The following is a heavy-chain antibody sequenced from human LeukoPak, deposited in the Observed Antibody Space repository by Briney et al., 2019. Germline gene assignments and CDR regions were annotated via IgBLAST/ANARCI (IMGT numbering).Heavy chain of an antibody. CDR1: GFTFSNYG. CDR2: ISSSGSYT. J-gene: IGHJ2*01. CDR3: AREVMVVAATTFWYFDL. D-gene: IGHD2-15*01. Sequence: GGSLRLSCAASGFTFSNYGMHWVRQAPGKGLEWVSSISSSGSYTYFADSVKGRFTISRDNAKSSLYLQMNSLRAEDTAVYYCAREVMVVAATTFWYFDLWGRGTLVTVSS. V-gene: IGHV3-21*01.